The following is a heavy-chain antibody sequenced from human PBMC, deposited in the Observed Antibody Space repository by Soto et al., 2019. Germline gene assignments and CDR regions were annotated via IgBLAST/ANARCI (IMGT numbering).Heavy chain of an antibody. V-gene: IGHV3-30-3*01. CDR1: GFTFSSYA. CDR3: AGDGGAY. J-gene: IGHJ4*02. Sequence: QVQLVESGGGVVQPGRSLRLSCAASGFTFSSYAMHWVRRAPGKGLEWMAVMSYDGSNKYYADSVKGRFTISRDNSKNPVDLEMNRLRPEDTALYYCAGDGGAYWGQGTLVIVSS. D-gene: IGHD3-16*01. CDR2: MSYDGSNK.